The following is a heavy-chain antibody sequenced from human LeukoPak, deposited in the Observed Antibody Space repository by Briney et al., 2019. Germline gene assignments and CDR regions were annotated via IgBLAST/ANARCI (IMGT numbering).Heavy chain of an antibody. J-gene: IGHJ3*02. CDR3: ASPYGGYCSSTSCYNTNDAFDI. V-gene: IGHV5-51*01. D-gene: IGHD2-2*01. CDR2: FYPGDSDT. CDR1: GYSFTSSW. Sequence: GESLKISCKGSGYSFTSSWIGWVGQIPGKGLDWLGIFYPGDSDTRYSPSFQGQVTISADKSISTAYLQWSSLKASDTAMYYCASPYGGYCSSTSCYNTNDAFDIWGQGTMVTVSS.